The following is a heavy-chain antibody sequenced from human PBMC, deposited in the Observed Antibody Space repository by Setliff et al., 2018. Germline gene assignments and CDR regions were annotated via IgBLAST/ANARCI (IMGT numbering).Heavy chain of an antibody. J-gene: IGHJ4*02. Sequence: ASVKVSCKASGYTFTGYYMHWVRQAPGQGLEWMGIINPSGGSTSYAQKFQGRVTMTRDTSISTAYMELSRLRSDDTAVYYCARALGATITHFDYRGQGTLVTVSS. CDR2: INPSGGST. D-gene: IGHD1-26*01. V-gene: IGHV1-46*01. CDR1: GYTFTGYY. CDR3: ARALGATITHFDY.